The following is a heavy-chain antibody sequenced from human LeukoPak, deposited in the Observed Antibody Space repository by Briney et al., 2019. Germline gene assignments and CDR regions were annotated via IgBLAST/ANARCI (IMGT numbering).Heavy chain of an antibody. V-gene: IGHV1-69*04. CDR3: VRSGYDYDWFDP. CDR2: IIAILDTA. D-gene: IGHD5-12*01. CDR1: GYTLTSYG. J-gene: IGHJ5*02. Sequence: ASVKVSCKASGYTLTSYGISWVRQAPGQGLEWMGRIIAILDTAHYAQKFQGRFTITADKSTTTVYMELSSLRSDDTAVYYCVRSGYDYDWFDPWGQGTLVTVSS.